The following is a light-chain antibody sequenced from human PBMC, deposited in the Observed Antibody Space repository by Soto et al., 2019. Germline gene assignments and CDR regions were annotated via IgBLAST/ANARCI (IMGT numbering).Light chain of an antibody. J-gene: IGLJ1*01. Sequence: SVLTQPPSVSGSLGQAVTISCTGTSSDVGSYNRVSWYQQPPGTAPKLMIYEVSNRPSGVPDRFSGSKSGNTASLTISGLQAEDEADYYCNSYTSSSTYVFGTGTKVTVL. CDR2: EVS. V-gene: IGLV2-18*02. CDR3: NSYTSSSTYV. CDR1: SSDVGSYNR.